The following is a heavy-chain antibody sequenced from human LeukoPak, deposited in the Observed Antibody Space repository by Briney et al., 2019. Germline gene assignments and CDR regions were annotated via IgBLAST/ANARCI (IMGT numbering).Heavy chain of an antibody. CDR3: ARDRVGYSSSPWLPDY. J-gene: IGHJ4*02. CDR2: SYYSGST. CDR1: GGSTSGYY. Sequence: SETLSLTCNVSGGSTSGYYWSWVRQPPGEGLEWIGNSYYSGSTNYNPSLKSRVTISVDTSKNQFSLKLSSVTAADTAVYYCARDRVGYSSSPWLPDYWGQGTLVTVSS. V-gene: IGHV4-59*01. D-gene: IGHD6-13*01.